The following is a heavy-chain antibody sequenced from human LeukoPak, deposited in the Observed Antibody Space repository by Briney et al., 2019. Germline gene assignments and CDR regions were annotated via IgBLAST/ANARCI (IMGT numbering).Heavy chain of an antibody. CDR3: ARKESSIELGGWFDP. Sequence: SETLSLTCTVSGDSISGSYLSWFRQPPGKGLEWIGFMFYSGSTNYNPSLRSRVTMSVDSSKNQFSLRLSSLTAADTAVYYCARKESSIELGGWFDPWGQGILVTVSS. V-gene: IGHV4-59*01. D-gene: IGHD2-2*01. CDR1: GDSISGSY. CDR2: MFYSGST. J-gene: IGHJ5*02.